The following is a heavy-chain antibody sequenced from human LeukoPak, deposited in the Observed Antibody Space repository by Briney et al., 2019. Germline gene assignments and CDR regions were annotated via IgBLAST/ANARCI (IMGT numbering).Heavy chain of an antibody. Sequence: GGSLRLSCAASGFTFSSYEMNWVRQAPGKGLEWVSYISSSGSTIYYADSVKGRFTISRDNSKNTLYLQMNSLRAEDTAVYYCAKDHGSGTTRNSPFDYWGQGTLVTVSS. CDR1: GFTFSSYE. D-gene: IGHD3-10*01. CDR2: ISSSGSTI. J-gene: IGHJ4*02. CDR3: AKDHGSGTTRNSPFDY. V-gene: IGHV3-48*03.